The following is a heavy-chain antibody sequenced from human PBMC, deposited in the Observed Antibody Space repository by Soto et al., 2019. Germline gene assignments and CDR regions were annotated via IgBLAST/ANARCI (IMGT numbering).Heavy chain of an antibody. Sequence: HVQLVESGGDVVQPGRSLRLSCAASGFTFTNYDIHCVRQPPGKGLEWVAMISNDGTNKYYAGSVKGRFTISRDNSKNMLYLQMNSLRPEDTAVYYCARGIKGGLDPWGQGTLVTVSS. CDR3: ARGIKGGLDP. V-gene: IGHV3-30-3*01. CDR2: ISNDGTNK. J-gene: IGHJ5*02. CDR1: GFTFTNYD.